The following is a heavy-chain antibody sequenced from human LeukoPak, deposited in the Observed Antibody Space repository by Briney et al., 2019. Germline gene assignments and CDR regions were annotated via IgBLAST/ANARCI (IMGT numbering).Heavy chain of an antibody. V-gene: IGHV4-34*01. CDR2: INHSGST. CDR3: ARTNGSGSPSFDY. D-gene: IGHD3-10*01. J-gene: IGHJ4*02. Sequence: GSLRLSCAASGFTFSSYAMSWVRQPPGKGLEWIGEINHSGSTNYNPSLKSRVTISVDTSKNQFSLKLSSVTAADTAVYYCARTNGSGSPSFDYWGQGTLVTVSS. CDR1: GFTFSSYA.